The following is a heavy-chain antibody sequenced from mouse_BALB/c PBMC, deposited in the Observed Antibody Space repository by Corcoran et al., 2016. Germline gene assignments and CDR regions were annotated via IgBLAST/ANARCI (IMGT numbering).Heavy chain of an antibody. CDR1: GYTFTHYG. CDR2: INTYTGEQ. V-gene: IGHV9-1*02. CDR3: ARRNTATFAMDY. D-gene: IGHD1-2*01. Sequence: QIPLVQHEPELKTPGETVKISCKASGYTFTHYGMNWVKQAPGKGLQWRGWINTYTGEQTYADDFKGRLAFSLETSASTAYLQINNLKNEDMATYFCARRNTATFAMDYWGQGTSVTVSS. J-gene: IGHJ4*01.